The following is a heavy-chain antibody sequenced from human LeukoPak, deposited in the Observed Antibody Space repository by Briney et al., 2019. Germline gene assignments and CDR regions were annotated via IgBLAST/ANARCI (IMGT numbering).Heavy chain of an antibody. V-gene: IGHV1-2*02. CDR2: IIPTSGGT. J-gene: IGHJ5*02. Sequence: GASVKVSCKTSGYAFTGYQMHWVRQAPGEGLEWMGWIIPTSGGTYYTQRFQGRVSMTRDTSISTAYLELSGLTYDDTAVYYCARAGLGYDILTGYFPNWFDPWGQGTLVTVSS. CDR1: GYAFTGYQ. CDR3: ARAGLGYDILTGYFPNWFDP. D-gene: IGHD3-9*01.